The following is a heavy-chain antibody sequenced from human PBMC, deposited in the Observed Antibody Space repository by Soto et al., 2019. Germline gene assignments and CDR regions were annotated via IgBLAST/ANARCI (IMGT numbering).Heavy chain of an antibody. CDR2: IHSSRST. V-gene: IGHV4-59*08. D-gene: IGHD5-12*01. CDR3: ARQGEMATIGAFDI. CDR1: GGSISSYY. J-gene: IGHJ3*02. Sequence: SVTLSLTCTVSGGSISSYYWSWIRQPPGKGLEWLGYIHSSRSTGYNPSLKSRVTISLDTSKKQFSLKLSSVTAADTAVYYCARQGEMATIGAFDIWGQGTMVTVSS.